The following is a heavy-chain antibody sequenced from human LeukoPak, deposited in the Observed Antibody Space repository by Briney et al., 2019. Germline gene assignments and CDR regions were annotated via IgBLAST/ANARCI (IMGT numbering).Heavy chain of an antibody. Sequence: GESLKISCKASGYSFTSYWIGWLRQMPGKGLEWLGVIYPGDSNTRYSPSFQGQVTISADKSISTAYLQWSGLKASDTVMYYCARRQGYYDSSGYYPDYWGQGTLVTVSS. D-gene: IGHD3-22*01. CDR1: GYSFTSYW. CDR3: ARRQGYYDSSGYYPDY. CDR2: IYPGDSNT. J-gene: IGHJ4*02. V-gene: IGHV5-51*01.